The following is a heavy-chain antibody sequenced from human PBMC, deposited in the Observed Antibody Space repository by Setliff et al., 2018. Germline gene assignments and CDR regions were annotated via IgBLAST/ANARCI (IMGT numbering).Heavy chain of an antibody. CDR2: IIPIFGTT. Sequence: GASVKVSCKASGGTFSNYDISWVRQAPGQGLEWMGGIIPIFGTTNYAQRFQGRVTITADESTTTAYLELSSLRSEDTAVYYCARDRISRYYDSGAHAFDIWGQGTMVTVSS. CDR1: GGTFSNYD. CDR3: ARDRISRYYDSGAHAFDI. D-gene: IGHD3-22*01. J-gene: IGHJ3*02. V-gene: IGHV1-69*13.